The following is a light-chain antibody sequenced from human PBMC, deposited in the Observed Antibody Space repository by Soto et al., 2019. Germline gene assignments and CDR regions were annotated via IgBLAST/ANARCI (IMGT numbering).Light chain of an antibody. V-gene: IGLV2-14*03. CDR3: SSYTGSSTLV. J-gene: IGLJ2*01. Sequence: QSVLTQPASVSGSPGQSITISCTGTSSDVGGYSYVSWYQQHPGKAPKLMIYDVSNRPSGVSNRFSGSKSGNTASLTISGLQAEDEADYYCSSYTGSSTLVFGGGTK. CDR1: SSDVGGYSY. CDR2: DVS.